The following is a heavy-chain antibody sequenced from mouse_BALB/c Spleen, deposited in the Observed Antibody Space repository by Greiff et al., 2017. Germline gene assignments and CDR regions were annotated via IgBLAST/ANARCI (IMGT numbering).Heavy chain of an antibody. CDR2: INPYNDGT. Sequence: VHVKQSGPELVKPGASVKMSCKASGYTFTSYVMHWVKQKPGQGLEWIGYINPYNDGTKYNEKFKGKATLTSDKSSSTAYMELSSLTSEDSAVYYCAREVYYYGSSYCAMDYWGQGTSVTVSS. CDR3: AREVYYYGSSYCAMDY. D-gene: IGHD1-1*01. J-gene: IGHJ4*01. CDR1: GYTFTSYV. V-gene: IGHV1-14*01.